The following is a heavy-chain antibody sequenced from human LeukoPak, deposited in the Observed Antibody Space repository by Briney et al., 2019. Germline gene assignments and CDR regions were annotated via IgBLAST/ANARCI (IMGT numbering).Heavy chain of an antibody. CDR1: GFTLRSYD. CDR2: TSGSGVNS. J-gene: IGHJ4*02. V-gene: IGHV3-23*01. Sequence: QTGGSLRLSCAASGFTLRSYDMSWVRQAPGKGLEWVAATSGSGVNSYYADSVRGRFTISRDNSQNTLYLQMDSLRAEDMALYYCVKEYSGYDFDYRGQGTLVTVS. D-gene: IGHD5-12*01. CDR3: VKEYSGYDFDY.